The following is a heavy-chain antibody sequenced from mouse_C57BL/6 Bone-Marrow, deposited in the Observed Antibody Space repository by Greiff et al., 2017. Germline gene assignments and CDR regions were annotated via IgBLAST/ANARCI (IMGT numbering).Heavy chain of an antibody. V-gene: IGHV14-4*01. Sequence: EVQLQQSGAELVRPGASVKLSCTASGFNIKDDYMHWVKQRPEQGLEWIGWIDPENGDTEYASKFQGKATITADTSSSTAYLQLSSLTSEDTAVYYCTPFYSRDYWGQGTTLTVSS. J-gene: IGHJ2*01. CDR3: TPFYSRDY. CDR1: GFNIKDDY. D-gene: IGHD1-1*01. CDR2: IDPENGDT.